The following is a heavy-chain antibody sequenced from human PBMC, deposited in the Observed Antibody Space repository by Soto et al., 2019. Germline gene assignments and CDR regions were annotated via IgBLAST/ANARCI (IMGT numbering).Heavy chain of an antibody. Sequence: QVQLVESGGGLVKPGGSLRLSCAASGFTFSDYYMSWIRQAPGKGLEWVSYISSSGSTIYYADSVKARFTISRDNAKNSLYLQMNSLRAEDTAVYYCASEQTCSSTSCSIVDYWGQGTLVTVSS. D-gene: IGHD2-2*01. CDR3: ASEQTCSSTSCSIVDY. CDR2: ISSSGSTI. J-gene: IGHJ4*02. CDR1: GFTFSDYY. V-gene: IGHV3-11*01.